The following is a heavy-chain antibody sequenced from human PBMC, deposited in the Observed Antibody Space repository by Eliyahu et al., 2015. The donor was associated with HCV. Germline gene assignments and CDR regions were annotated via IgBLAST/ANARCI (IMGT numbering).Heavy chain of an antibody. CDR3: AKDYGRTYYYGMDV. V-gene: IGHV3-9*01. CDR2: ISWNSGSI. CDR1: GFXXDDYA. Sequence: EVQLVESGGGLVXPGRSXXLSCAASGFXXDDYAMXWVRQAPGKGLEWVSGISWNSGSIGYADSVKGRFTISRDNAKNSLYLQMNSLRAEDTALYYCAKDYGRTYYYGMDVWGQGTTVTVSS. J-gene: IGHJ6*02. D-gene: IGHD4-17*01.